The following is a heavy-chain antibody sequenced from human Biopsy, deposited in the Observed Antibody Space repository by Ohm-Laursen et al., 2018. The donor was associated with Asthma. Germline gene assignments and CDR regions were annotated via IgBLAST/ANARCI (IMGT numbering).Heavy chain of an antibody. V-gene: IGHV1-18*01. CDR3: ARAVDYSHYYGIDV. CDR1: GYTFNSAG. J-gene: IGHJ6*02. D-gene: IGHD3-10*01. Sequence: SVKVSCKTSGYTFNSAGITWVRQAPGQGLERMGWISVYNGNTKVAQKLQDRVTMITDTSTSTAYMELRSLRSDDTALYFCARAVDYSHYYGIDVWGQGTTVTVS. CDR2: ISVYNGNT.